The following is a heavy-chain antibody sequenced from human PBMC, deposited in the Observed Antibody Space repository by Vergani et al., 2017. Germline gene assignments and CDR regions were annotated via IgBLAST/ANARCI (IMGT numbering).Heavy chain of an antibody. CDR2: IIPILGIA. CDR3: ARARYGSGSLDP. J-gene: IGHJ5*02. V-gene: IGHV1-69*02. D-gene: IGHD3-10*01. Sequence: QVQLVQSGAEVKKPGSSVKVSCKASGGTFSSYTISWVRQAPGQGLEWMGRIIPILGIANYAQKFQGRVTITADKSTSTAYMELRSLRSDDTAVYYCARARYGSGSLDPWGQGTLVTVSS. CDR1: GGTFSSYT.